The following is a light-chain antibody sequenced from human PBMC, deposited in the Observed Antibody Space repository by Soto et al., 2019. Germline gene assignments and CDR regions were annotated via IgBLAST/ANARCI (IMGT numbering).Light chain of an antibody. Sequence: EIVLTQSPGTLSLSPGERATVSCRASQSVTSNFLAWYQQKPGQAPRLLIYGASSRATGIPDRFSGSGSGTDFTLTISRLEPEDFAVYYCHQYGRSPRTFGQGTHVE. J-gene: IGKJ1*01. V-gene: IGKV3-20*01. CDR3: HQYGRSPRT. CDR1: QSVTSNF. CDR2: GAS.